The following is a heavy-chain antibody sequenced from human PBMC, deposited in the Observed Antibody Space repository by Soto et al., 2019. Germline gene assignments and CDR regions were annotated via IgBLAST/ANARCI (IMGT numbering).Heavy chain of an antibody. J-gene: IGHJ4*02. CDR2: IYYSGST. D-gene: IGHD2-8*01. V-gene: IGHV4-30-4*01. CDR1: GGSISSDDYY. CDR3: ARVGHCDNGVCFQTSGRLTQSPYFDY. Sequence: SETLSLTCTVSGGSISSDDYYWSWIRQPPGKGLEWIGYIYYSGSTYYNPSLKGRITISIDKSKNQFSLKLSSVTAADTAVYYCARVGHCDNGVCFQTSGRLTQSPYFDYWGQGALVTVSS.